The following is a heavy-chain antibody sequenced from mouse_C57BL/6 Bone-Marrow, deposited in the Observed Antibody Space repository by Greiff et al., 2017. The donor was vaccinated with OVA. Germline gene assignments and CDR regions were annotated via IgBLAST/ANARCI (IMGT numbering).Heavy chain of an antibody. CDR1: GFSFTSYG. Sequence: VKLMESGPGLVAPSQCLSISCTVSGFSFTSYGVSWVRQPPGKGLEWLGVIWGDGGTNYHTAPLSGLGISKDNSKSQVFLKLNSLQTDDTATYYCAYYCGSSFYYYAMDYWGQGTSVTVSS. D-gene: IGHD1-1*01. CDR3: AYYCGSSFYYYAMDY. J-gene: IGHJ4*01. CDR2: IWGDGGT. V-gene: IGHV2-3*01.